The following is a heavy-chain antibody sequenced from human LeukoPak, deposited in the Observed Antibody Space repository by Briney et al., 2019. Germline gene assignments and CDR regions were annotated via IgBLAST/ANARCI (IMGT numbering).Heavy chain of an antibody. CDR1: GDSMSTYY. CDR3: ATDPDIVGLPPAIDY. D-gene: IGHD2-2*01. CDR2: ISYNRST. Sequence: SETLSLTCTVSGDSMSTYYWSWIRQPPGEGLEWIGFISYNRSTNHNPSLKSRVTISLDTPQNQFSLRLSSVTAADTAVYYCATDPDIVGLPPAIDYWGQGTLVTVSS. V-gene: IGHV4-59*01. J-gene: IGHJ4*02.